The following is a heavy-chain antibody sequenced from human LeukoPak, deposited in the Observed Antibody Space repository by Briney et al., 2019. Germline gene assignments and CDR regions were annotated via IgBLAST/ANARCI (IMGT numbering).Heavy chain of an antibody. D-gene: IGHD3-22*01. CDR1: VGSISSYY. CDR3: ARLYYDSSGYYFQH. J-gene: IGHJ1*01. Sequence: PSETLSLTCTVSVGSISSYYWSWIRQPPGKGLEWIGYIYYSGSNNYNPSLKSRVTISVDTSKNQFSLKLSSVTAADTAVYYCARLYYDSSGYYFQHWGQGTLVTVSS. CDR2: IYYSGSN. V-gene: IGHV4-59*01.